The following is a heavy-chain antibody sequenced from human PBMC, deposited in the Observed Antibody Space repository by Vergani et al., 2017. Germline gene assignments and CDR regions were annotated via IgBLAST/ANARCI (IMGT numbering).Heavy chain of an antibody. CDR2: TWYDGNNK. J-gene: IGHJ5*02. V-gene: IGHV3-33*01. Sequence: QVQLVESGGGVVQPGRSLRLPWAASGFTFNQYGMHWVRQAPGKGLEWVAVTWYDGNNKQYADSVKGRFTISRDNSKSTMYMQMNSLRDEDTGVYYCARDLRLLYNRFDPWGQGTLVTVSS. CDR3: ARDLRLLYNRFDP. D-gene: IGHD1-14*01. CDR1: GFTFNQYG.